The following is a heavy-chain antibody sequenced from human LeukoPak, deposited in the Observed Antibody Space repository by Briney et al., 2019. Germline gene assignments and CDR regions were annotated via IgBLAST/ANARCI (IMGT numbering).Heavy chain of an antibody. CDR2: VYRSGST. D-gene: IGHD1-1*01. CDR3: ARDALEIDPYYFDP. CDR1: GGSISSGCNY. J-gene: IGHJ4*02. V-gene: IGHV4-61*02. Sequence: SETLTLTCTVSGGSISSGCNYWTRNPQSAGKGLEWYGRVYRSGSTNYNPSLQSRVSMSIDTSRNQFYVKLSSVTVADTAVYYCARDALEIDPYYFDPWGEGTLVSVSS.